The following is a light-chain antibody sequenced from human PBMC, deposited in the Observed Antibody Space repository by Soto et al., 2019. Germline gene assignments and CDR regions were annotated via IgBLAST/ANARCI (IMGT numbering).Light chain of an antibody. Sequence: QSVLTQPPSASGTPGQRFTISCSGSSSNIGNNAVNWYQQLPGTAPKLLSYNDDQRPSGVPDRFSGSKSGTSASLAINGLQSEDEADYYCASWDDSLNGIVFAGGTKLTVL. CDR1: SSNIGNNA. J-gene: IGLJ2*01. CDR2: NDD. CDR3: ASWDDSLNGIV. V-gene: IGLV1-44*01.